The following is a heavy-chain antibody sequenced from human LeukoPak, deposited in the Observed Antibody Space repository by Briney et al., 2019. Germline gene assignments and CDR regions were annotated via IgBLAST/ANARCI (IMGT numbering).Heavy chain of an antibody. CDR1: DGSISNSDYY. J-gene: IGHJ4*02. CDR2: IYHNGST. Sequence: SETLSLTCTVSDGSISNSDYYWGWIRQPPGKGLEWIGSIYHNGSTYYNPSLKSRVTISVDTSKKQFSLKLSSVTAADTAVYYCARASRYYHMLTGYYLAAFDYWGQGTLVTVSS. D-gene: IGHD3-9*01. V-gene: IGHV4-39*01. CDR3: ARASRYYHMLTGYYLAAFDY.